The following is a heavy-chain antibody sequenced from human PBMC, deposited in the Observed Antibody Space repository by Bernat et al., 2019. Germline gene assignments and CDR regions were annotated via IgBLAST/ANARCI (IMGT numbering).Heavy chain of an antibody. J-gene: IGHJ4*02. D-gene: IGHD3-22*01. CDR1: GGSISSSSYY. V-gene: IGHV4-39*01. CDR3: ARSNGGSGYPGRIDY. CDR2: IYYSGST. Sequence: QLQLQESGPGLVKPSETLSLTCTVSGGSISSSSYYWGWIRQPPGKGLEWIGSIYYSGSTYYNPSLKSRVTISVDTSKNQFSLKLSSVTAADTAVYYRARSNGGSGYPGRIDYWGQGTLVTVSS.